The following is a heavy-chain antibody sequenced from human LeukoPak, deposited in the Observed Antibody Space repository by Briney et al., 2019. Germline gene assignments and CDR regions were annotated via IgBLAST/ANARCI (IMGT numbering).Heavy chain of an antibody. V-gene: IGHV3-23*01. CDR2: VSKSGDST. CDR1: GFTFSDYD. J-gene: IGHJ4*02. Sequence: GGSLRLSCAASGFTFSDYDMAWFRQAPGKGLEWASTVSKSGDSTYYADSVKGRFTVSRDNSKDTLFLQMNNLRVDDAAVYYCARHWVWGQGTLVTVSS. D-gene: IGHD3-16*01. CDR3: ARHWV.